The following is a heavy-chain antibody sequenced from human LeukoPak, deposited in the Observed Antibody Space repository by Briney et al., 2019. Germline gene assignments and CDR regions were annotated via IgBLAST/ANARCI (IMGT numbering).Heavy chain of an antibody. CDR2: INPNSGGT. V-gene: IGHV1-2*04. J-gene: IGHJ4*02. D-gene: IGHD3-3*01. Sequence: ASVKVSCKASGYTFTVYYMHWVRQAPGQGLEWMGWINPNSGGTNYAQKFQGWVTMTRDTSISTAYMEPSRLRSDDTAVYYCARAKSSGLRFLEWLLSVFDYWGQGTLVTVSS. CDR3: ARAKSSGLRFLEWLLSVFDY. CDR1: GYTFTVYY.